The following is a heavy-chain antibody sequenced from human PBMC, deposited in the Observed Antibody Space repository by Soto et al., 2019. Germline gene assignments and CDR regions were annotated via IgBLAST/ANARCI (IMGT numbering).Heavy chain of an antibody. D-gene: IGHD6-13*01. CDR2: IYYSGST. J-gene: IGHJ4*02. Sequence: SETLSLTCTVSGGSISSYYWSWIRQPPGKGLEWIGYIYYSGSTNYNPSLKSRVTISVDTSKNQFSLKLSSVTAADTAVYYCARESKIAAASRYFDYWGQGTLVTVSS. CDR1: GGSISSYY. V-gene: IGHV4-59*01. CDR3: ARESKIAAASRYFDY.